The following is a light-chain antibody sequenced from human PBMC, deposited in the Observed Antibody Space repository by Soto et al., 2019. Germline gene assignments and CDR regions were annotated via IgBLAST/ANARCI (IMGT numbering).Light chain of an antibody. CDR2: GAS. J-gene: IGKJ4*01. V-gene: IGKV3-20*01. CDR1: QSVSSSY. Sequence: EIVLTQSPGTLSLSPGERATLSCRASQSVSSSYLAWYQQKPGQAPRLLIYGASSRATGIPDRFSGSGSGTDFTLTISRLETADCAVYYCQQYGSSPLTFGGGTKVDI. CDR3: QQYGSSPLT.